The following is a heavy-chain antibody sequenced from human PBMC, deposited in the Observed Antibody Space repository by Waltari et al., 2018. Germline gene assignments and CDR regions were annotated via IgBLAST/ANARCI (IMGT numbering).Heavy chain of an antibody. CDR2: IIPILGIA. D-gene: IGHD6-19*01. Sequence: QVQLVQSGAEVKKPGSSVKVSCKASGGTFSSYTISWVRQAPGQGLEWMGRIIPILGIANYAQKFQGRVTITADKSTSTAYMELSSLRSEDTAVYYCARDGSGIAVAGRSDYWGQGTLVTVSS. CDR3: ARDGSGIAVAGRSDY. J-gene: IGHJ4*02. V-gene: IGHV1-69*08. CDR1: GGTFSSYT.